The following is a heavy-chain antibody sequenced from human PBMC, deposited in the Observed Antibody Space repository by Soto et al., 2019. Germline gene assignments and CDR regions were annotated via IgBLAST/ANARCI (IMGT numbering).Heavy chain of an antibody. J-gene: IGHJ6*02. CDR3: ARVEGRGYSGYYDYYGMDV. Sequence: QVQLQESGPGLVKPSQTLSLTCTVSGGSISSGDYYWSWIRQPPGKGLGWIGHIYCSGSTYYNPALTSRVTISVDSSTTQFSLKLSSVTAADTAVYYCARVEGRGYSGYYDYYGMDVWGQGTTVTVSS. D-gene: IGHD5-12*01. CDR2: IYCSGST. V-gene: IGHV4-30-4*01. CDR1: GGSISSGDYY.